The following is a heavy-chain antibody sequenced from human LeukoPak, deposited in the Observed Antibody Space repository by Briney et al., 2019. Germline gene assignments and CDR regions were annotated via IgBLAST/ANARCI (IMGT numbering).Heavy chain of an antibody. J-gene: IGHJ6*02. CDR3: ARDTGTTYSSDIDV. D-gene: IGHD2-15*01. Sequence: ASVTVSFTSSVYTFTINGISWVRQARGQGREWMGGISTYHGSTNYTQKFKGRVTLTTDTSTSTAYMELSSLRSDDTAIYYCARDTGTTYSSDIDVWGQGTTVTVSS. V-gene: IGHV1-18*01. CDR2: ISTYHGST. CDR1: VYTFTING.